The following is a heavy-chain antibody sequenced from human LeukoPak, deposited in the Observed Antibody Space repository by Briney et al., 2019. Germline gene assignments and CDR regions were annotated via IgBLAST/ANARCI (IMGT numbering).Heavy chain of an antibody. CDR3: TDESGFEY. Sequence: PGMSLRLSCAASGFTFSSYGMHWVRQAPGKGLEWVAVISYDGSNKYYADSVKGRFTISRDNSKNTLFLQMNSLRVEDTAVYYCTDESGFEYWGQGTLVTVSS. CDR1: GFTFSSYG. V-gene: IGHV3-30*03. D-gene: IGHD3-10*01. J-gene: IGHJ4*02. CDR2: ISYDGSNK.